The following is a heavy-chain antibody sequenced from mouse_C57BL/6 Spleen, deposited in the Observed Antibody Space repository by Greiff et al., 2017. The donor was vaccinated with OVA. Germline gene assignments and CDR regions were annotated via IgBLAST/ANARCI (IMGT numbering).Heavy chain of an antibody. CDR3: ARDPPNYYYGSSFLYFDY. CDR2: ISYDGSN. J-gene: IGHJ2*01. D-gene: IGHD1-1*01. CDR1: GYSITSGYY. V-gene: IGHV3-6*01. Sequence: QQSGPGLVKPSQSLSLTCSVTGYSITSGYYWNWIRQFPGNKLEWMGYISYDGSNNYNPSLKNRISITRDTSKNQFFLKLNSVTTEDTATYYCARDPPNYYYGSSFLYFDYWGQGTTLTVSS.